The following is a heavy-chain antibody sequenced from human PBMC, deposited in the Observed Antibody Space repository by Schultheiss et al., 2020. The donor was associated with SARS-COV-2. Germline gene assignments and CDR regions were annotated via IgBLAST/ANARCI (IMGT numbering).Heavy chain of an antibody. V-gene: IGHV3-7*01. D-gene: IGHD6-6*01. J-gene: IGHJ6*02. CDR3: ARDWSIAARRTISYYYYGMDV. CDR1: GFTFSSYW. Sequence: GGSLRLSFAASGFTFSSYWMSWVRQAPGKGLEWVANIKQDGSEKYYVDSVKGRFTISRDNAKNSLYLQMNSLRAEDTAVYHCARDWSIAARRTISYYYYGMDVWGQGTTVTVSS. CDR2: IKQDGSEK.